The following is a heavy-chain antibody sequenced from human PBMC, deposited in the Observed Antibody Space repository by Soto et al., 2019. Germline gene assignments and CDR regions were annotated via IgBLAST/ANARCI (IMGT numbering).Heavy chain of an antibody. D-gene: IGHD4-17*01. J-gene: IGHJ1*01. CDR3: ARVAYGCNNAEYFQH. CDR2: INPSGGST. CDR1: GYTFTSYY. Sequence: QVQLVQSGAEVKKPGASVKVSCKASGYTFTSYYMHWVRQAPGQGLEWMGIINPSGGSTSYAQKFQGRVTMTRDTSTSPVDIELSSLRSDDTAVYYCARVAYGCNNAEYFQHLGQGTLVTVSS. V-gene: IGHV1-46*01.